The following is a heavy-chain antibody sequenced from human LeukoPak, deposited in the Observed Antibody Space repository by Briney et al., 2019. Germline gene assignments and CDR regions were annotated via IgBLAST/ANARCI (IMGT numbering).Heavy chain of an antibody. CDR1: GFTFSDYI. Sequence: GGSLRLSCAASGFTFSDYIMNWVRQAPGKGLEWVASISRNSTYIHYADSVKGRFTISRDNAKNTLYLQMNSLRAEDTAVYYCARVVDTHFDYWGQGTLVTVSS. CDR3: ARVVDTHFDY. CDR2: ISRNSTYI. D-gene: IGHD5-18*01. V-gene: IGHV3-21*01. J-gene: IGHJ4*02.